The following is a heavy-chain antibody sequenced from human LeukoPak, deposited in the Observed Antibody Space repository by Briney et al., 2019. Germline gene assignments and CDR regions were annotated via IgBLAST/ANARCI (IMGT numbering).Heavy chain of an antibody. V-gene: IGHV4-59*01. CDR3: ARENDRYGRIDY. Sequence: SKTLSLTCTVSGGSISSYYWSWVRQPPGKGLEWIGYVSYSGSTDYNPSLKSRVIISIDTSKNQFSLRLSSVTAADTAVYYCARENDRYGRIDYWGPGTQVTVSS. CDR2: VSYSGST. CDR1: GGSISSYY. J-gene: IGHJ4*02. D-gene: IGHD5-18*01.